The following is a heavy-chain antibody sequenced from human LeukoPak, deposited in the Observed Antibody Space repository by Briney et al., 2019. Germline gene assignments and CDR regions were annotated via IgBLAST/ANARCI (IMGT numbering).Heavy chain of an antibody. CDR1: GGSFSAYY. CDR2: INHSGSA. V-gene: IGHV4-34*01. CDR3: ARGIGYYYDSSTYVPYYFDY. Sequence: SETLSLTCAAYGGSFSAYYWTWIRQPPGKGLEWIGEINHSGSAKYYPSLKSRVTISVDTSKNQFSLKLTSVTAADTAVYYCARGIGYYYDSSTYVPYYFDYWGQGTLVTVSS. D-gene: IGHD3-22*01. J-gene: IGHJ4*02.